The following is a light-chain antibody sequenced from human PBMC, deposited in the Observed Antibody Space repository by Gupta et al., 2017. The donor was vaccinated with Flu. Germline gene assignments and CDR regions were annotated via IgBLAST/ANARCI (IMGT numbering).Light chain of an antibody. CDR3: RQHKNYPRT. Sequence: PSSLSASVGDRVTITCRASQAIRNDLGWYQQQPGIAPKRLIYAASTLQSGVPSRFTGSGSGTEFTLTISSLQPEDFAIYYCRQHKNYPRTFGQGTRVEV. V-gene: IGKV1-17*01. CDR1: QAIRND. J-gene: IGKJ1*01. CDR2: AAS.